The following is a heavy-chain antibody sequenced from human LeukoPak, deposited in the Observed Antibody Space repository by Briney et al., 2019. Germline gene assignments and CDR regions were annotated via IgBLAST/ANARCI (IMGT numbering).Heavy chain of an antibody. J-gene: IGHJ5*02. CDR1: GLTFSSYA. D-gene: IGHD6-19*01. V-gene: IGHV3-23*01. Sequence: GGSLRLSCAASGLTFSSYAMSWVRQAPGKGQEWVSAISGSGSGGSTYHADSVKGRFTISRDNSRNTLYLQMDSLRAEDTALYYCAKDFPSGWSTWGQGTLVTVSS. CDR3: AKDFPSGWST. CDR2: ISGSGSGGST.